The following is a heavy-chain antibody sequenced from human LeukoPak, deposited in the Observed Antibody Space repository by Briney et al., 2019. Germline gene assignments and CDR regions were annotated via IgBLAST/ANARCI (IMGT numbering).Heavy chain of an antibody. CDR2: IIPIFGTA. D-gene: IGHD6-6*01. CDR1: GGTFSSYA. J-gene: IGHJ3*02. V-gene: IGHV1-69*13. Sequence: SVKVSCKASGGTFSSYAISWVRQAPGQGLEWMGGIIPIFGTANYAQKFQGRVTITADESTSTAYMELSSLRSEDTAVYYCARDLDSSYSSSSRFAFDIWGQGTMVTVSS. CDR3: ARDLDSSYSSSSRFAFDI.